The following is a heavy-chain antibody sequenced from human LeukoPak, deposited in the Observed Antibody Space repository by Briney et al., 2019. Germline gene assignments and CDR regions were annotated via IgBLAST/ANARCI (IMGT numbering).Heavy chain of an antibody. CDR3: ARVEDYCSSTSCYTSWFDP. D-gene: IGHD2-2*02. CDR1: GGTFSIYA. Sequence: ASVKVSCTASGGTFSIYAISWVRQAPGQGLEWMGRIIPILGIANYAQKFQGRVTITADKSTSTAYMELSSLRSEDTAVYYCARVEDYCSSTSCYTSWFDPWGQGTLVTVSS. CDR2: IIPILGIA. V-gene: IGHV1-69*04. J-gene: IGHJ5*02.